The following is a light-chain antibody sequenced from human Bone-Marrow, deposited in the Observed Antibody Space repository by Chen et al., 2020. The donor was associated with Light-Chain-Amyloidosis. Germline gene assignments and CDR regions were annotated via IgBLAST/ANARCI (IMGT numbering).Light chain of an antibody. J-gene: IGKJ4*01. V-gene: IGKV1-13*02. CDR1: QGINSA. Sequence: AIQLTQSPSSLSASVGDRVTFTCRASQGINSALAWYQQKPGKPPKLLIYDASTLQSGVPSRFSFSGSGTDFTLTISSLQPEDFAVYYFQHFNRYPLTFGGGTKVEIK. CDR2: DAS. CDR3: QHFNRYPLT.